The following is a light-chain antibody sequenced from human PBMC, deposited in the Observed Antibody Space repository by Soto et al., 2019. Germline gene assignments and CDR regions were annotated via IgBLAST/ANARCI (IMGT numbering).Light chain of an antibody. CDR3: QQRNKWSPLT. V-gene: IGKV3-11*01. Sequence: EVVLTQSPATLSSSPGDRATLSCRASETISTYLAWYHQKPGQAPRLLIYDASNRAAGIPATFSGSGSGADVTLTSISLEAEDFGVYYCQQRNKWSPLTFGGGTKVEIK. J-gene: IGKJ4*01. CDR1: ETISTY. CDR2: DAS.